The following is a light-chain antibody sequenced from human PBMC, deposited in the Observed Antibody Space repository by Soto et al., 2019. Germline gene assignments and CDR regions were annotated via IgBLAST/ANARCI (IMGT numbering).Light chain of an antibody. CDR2: EVS. CDR3: SSYAGSTNYV. V-gene: IGLV2-8*01. CDR1: SSDVGGYNY. Sequence: QSALTQPPSASGSPGQSVTISCTGTSSDVGGYNYVSWYQQHPGKAPKLMLYEVSKRPSGVPDRFSGSKSGNTASLTVSGLQAEDEADYYCSSYAGSTNYVFGTGTKVTVL. J-gene: IGLJ1*01.